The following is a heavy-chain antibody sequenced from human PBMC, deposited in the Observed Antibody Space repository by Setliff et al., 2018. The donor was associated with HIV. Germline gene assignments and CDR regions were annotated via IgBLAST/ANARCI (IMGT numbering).Heavy chain of an antibody. CDR2: IKQDGSEK. CDR1: GFTFRNSW. V-gene: IGHV3-7*03. J-gene: IGHJ6*03. D-gene: IGHD3-3*01. Sequence: QPGGSLRLSCAVSGFTFRNSWMSWVRQAPGKGLEWVANIKQDGSEKYYVDSVKGRFTISRDNAKNSLFLQMSSLRVEDTAVYYCARGVTIFGVVIMGYYMDVWGNGTTVTVSS. CDR3: ARGVTIFGVVIMGYYMDV.